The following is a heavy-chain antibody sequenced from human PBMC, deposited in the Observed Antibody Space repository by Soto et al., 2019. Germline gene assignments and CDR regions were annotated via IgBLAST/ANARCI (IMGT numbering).Heavy chain of an antibody. D-gene: IGHD3-22*01. CDR3: ASQTVKYYYDSSGYFGLFDI. CDR1: GGTFSSYA. Sequence: SVKVSCKASGGTFSSYAISWVRQAPGQGLEWMGGIIPIFGTANYAQKFQGRVTITADESTSTAYMELSSLRSEDTAVYYCASQTVKYYYDSSGYFGLFDIGGKGTMVTVSS. CDR2: IIPIFGTA. J-gene: IGHJ3*02. V-gene: IGHV1-69*13.